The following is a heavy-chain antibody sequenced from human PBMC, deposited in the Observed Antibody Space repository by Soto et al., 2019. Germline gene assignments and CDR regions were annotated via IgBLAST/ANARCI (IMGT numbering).Heavy chain of an antibody. D-gene: IGHD2-2*01. CDR3: ATVYVAVVVPAAMPPWSGNWFDP. V-gene: IGHV4-30-4*01. Sequence: SETLSLTCTVSGGSISSGDYYWSWIRQPPGKGLEWIGYIYYSGSTYYNPSLKSRVTISVDTSKNQFSLKLSSVTAADTAVYYCATVYVAVVVPAAMPPWSGNWFDPWGQGTLVTVSS. CDR1: GGSISSGDYY. CDR2: IYYSGST. J-gene: IGHJ5*02.